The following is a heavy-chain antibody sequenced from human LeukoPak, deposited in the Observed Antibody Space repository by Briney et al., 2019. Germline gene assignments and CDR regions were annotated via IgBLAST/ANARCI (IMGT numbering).Heavy chain of an antibody. CDR1: GGSFSGYY. J-gene: IGHJ6*03. V-gene: IGHV4-34*01. CDR2: INHSGST. Sequence: SQTLSPTCAVYGGSFSGYYWSWIRQPPGKGLEWIGEINHSGSTNYNPSLKSRVTISVDTSKNQFSLKLSSVTAADTAVYYCARSWEGGLQYYYYYMDVWGKGTTVTVSS. D-gene: IGHD4-11*01. CDR3: ARSWEGGLQYYYYYMDV.